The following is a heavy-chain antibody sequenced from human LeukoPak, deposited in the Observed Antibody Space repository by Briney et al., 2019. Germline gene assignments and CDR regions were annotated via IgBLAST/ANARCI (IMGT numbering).Heavy chain of an antibody. V-gene: IGHV1-18*04. CDR2: ISTYNGNT. CDR1: GYTFTNYY. J-gene: IGHJ4*02. D-gene: IGHD5-24*01. Sequence: ASVKVSCKASGYTFTNYYMHWVRQAPGQGLEWMGWISTYNGNTNYAQKLQGRVTMTTDTSTSTAYMELRSLRSDDTAVYYCARTGGRWLLLGIRFDYWGQGTLVTVSS. CDR3: ARTGGRWLLLGIRFDY.